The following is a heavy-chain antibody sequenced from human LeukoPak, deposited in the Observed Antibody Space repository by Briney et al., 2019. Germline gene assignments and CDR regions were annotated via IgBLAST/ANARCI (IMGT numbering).Heavy chain of an antibody. V-gene: IGHV4-59*01. CDR1: GGSISSYY. CDR3: ARLDRSIWYRYYYYMDV. D-gene: IGHD6-13*01. Sequence: SETLSLTCTVCGGSISSYYWSWIRQPPGKGLEWIGYIYYSGSTNYNPSLKSRVTISVDTSKNQFSLKLSSVTAADTAVYYCARLDRSIWYRYYYYMDVWGKGTTVTVSS. CDR2: IYYSGST. J-gene: IGHJ6*03.